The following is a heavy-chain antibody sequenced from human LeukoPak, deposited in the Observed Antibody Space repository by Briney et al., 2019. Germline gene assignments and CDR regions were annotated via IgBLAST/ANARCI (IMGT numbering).Heavy chain of an antibody. CDR2: IYYSGST. CDR1: GGSISSHY. CDR3: ARERSSSGGHNWFDP. Sequence: PSETLSLTCTVSGGSISSHYWSWIRQPPGKGLEWIGYIYYSGSTNYNPSLKSRVTISVDTSKNQFSLKLTSVTAADAAVYYCARERSSSGGHNWFDPWGQGTLVTVSS. J-gene: IGHJ5*02. V-gene: IGHV4-59*11. D-gene: IGHD4-23*01.